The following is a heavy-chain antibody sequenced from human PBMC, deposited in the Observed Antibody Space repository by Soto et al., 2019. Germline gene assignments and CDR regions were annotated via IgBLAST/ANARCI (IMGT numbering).Heavy chain of an antibody. V-gene: IGHV1-2*04. CDR3: ARGDSTDCSNGVCSFFYNHDMDV. J-gene: IGHJ6*02. CDR2: INPKSGGT. CDR1: GYSFTDYH. D-gene: IGHD2-8*01. Sequence: ASVKVSCKASGYSFTDYHIHWVRQAPGQGLEWLGRINPKSGGTSTAQKFQGWVTMATDTSISTASMELTRLTSDDTAIYYCARGDSTDCSNGVCSFFYNHDMDVWGQGTTVTVSS.